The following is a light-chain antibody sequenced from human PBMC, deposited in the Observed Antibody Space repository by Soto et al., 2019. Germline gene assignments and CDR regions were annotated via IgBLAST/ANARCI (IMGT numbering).Light chain of an antibody. J-gene: IGLJ2*01. CDR2: EVS. CDR1: SSDVGGYNY. V-gene: IGLV2-14*01. Sequence: QAVLTQPASVSGSPGQSITISCTGTSSDVGGYNYVSWYQQHPGKAPKLMIYEVSNRPSGVSNRFSGSKSGNTASLTISGLQAEDEADYFCSSYTSSHVVFGGGTKVTVL. CDR3: SSYTSSHVV.